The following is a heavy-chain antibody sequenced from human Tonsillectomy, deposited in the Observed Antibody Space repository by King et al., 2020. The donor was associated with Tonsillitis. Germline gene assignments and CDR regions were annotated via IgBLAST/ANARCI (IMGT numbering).Heavy chain of an antibody. Sequence: VQLVESGGGLEQPGRSLRLSCTASGFTFGDYALSWVRQAPGKGLEWVGFIRTKAYGGTTEYAASVEGRFTISRDDSKSIAYLQMNSLKAEDTAVYYCARMGEIVLVPASIIFDYWGQGTLVTVSS. CDR3: ARMGEIVLVPASIIFDY. J-gene: IGHJ4*02. D-gene: IGHD2-2*02. V-gene: IGHV3-49*04. CDR2: IRTKAYGGTT. CDR1: GFTFGDYA.